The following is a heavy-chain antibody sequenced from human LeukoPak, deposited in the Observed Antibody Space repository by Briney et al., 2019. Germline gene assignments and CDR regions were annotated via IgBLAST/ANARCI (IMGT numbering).Heavy chain of an antibody. CDR2: IIPIFGTA. CDR3: ARDLVDDYVWGSYRPQRDYYYYMDV. J-gene: IGHJ6*03. Sequence: ASVKVSCKASGGTFSSYAISCVRQAPGQGLEWMGGIIPIFGTANYAQKFQGRVTTTTDESTSTAYMELSSLRSEDTAVYYCARDLVDDYVWGSYRPQRDYYYYMDVWGKGTTVTVSS. V-gene: IGHV1-69*05. D-gene: IGHD3-16*02. CDR1: GGTFSSYA.